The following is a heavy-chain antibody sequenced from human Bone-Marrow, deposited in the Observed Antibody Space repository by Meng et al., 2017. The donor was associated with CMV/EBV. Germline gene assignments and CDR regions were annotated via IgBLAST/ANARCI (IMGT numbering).Heavy chain of an antibody. CDR3: VREGGGVADTGFDD. D-gene: IGHD6-19*01. CDR1: GYTFTTSY. J-gene: IGHJ4*02. V-gene: IGHV1-46*01. CDR2: IYPNSGAT. Sequence: ASVKVSCKTSGYTFTTSYIHWVRQAPGQGFEWMGLIYPNSGATTYAPRFQGRVNMTRDTSTSTVYMELTSLTSEDTAMYYCVREGGGVADTGFDDWGQGTVVTVSS.